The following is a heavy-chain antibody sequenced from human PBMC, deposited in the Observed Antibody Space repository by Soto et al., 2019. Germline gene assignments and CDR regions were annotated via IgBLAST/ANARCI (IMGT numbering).Heavy chain of an antibody. Sequence: GGSLRLSCAASGFTFSSYAMSWVRQAPGKGLEWVSAISGSGGSTYYADSVKGRFTISRDNSKNTLYLQMNSLRAEDTAVYYCAKADYDILTGYRDAFDIWGQGTMVTVSS. CDR1: GFTFSSYA. J-gene: IGHJ3*02. CDR2: ISGSGGST. V-gene: IGHV3-23*01. CDR3: AKADYDILTGYRDAFDI. D-gene: IGHD3-9*01.